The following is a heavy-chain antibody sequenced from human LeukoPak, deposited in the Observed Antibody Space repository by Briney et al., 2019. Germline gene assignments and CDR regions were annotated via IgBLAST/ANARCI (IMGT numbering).Heavy chain of an antibody. CDR3: ARGGTIFATYYYGMDV. J-gene: IGHJ6*02. CDR2: INPNSGGT. V-gene: IGHV1-2*02. Sequence: ASVKVSCKASGYTFTGYYMHWVRQAPGQGLEWVGWINPNSGGTNYAQKFQGRVTMTRDTSISTAYMELSRLRSDDTAVYYCARGGTIFATYYYGMDVWGQGTTVTVSS. D-gene: IGHD3-3*01. CDR1: GYTFTGYY.